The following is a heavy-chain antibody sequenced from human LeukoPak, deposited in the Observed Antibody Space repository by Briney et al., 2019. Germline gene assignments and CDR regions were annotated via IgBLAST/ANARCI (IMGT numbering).Heavy chain of an antibody. Sequence: PGGSLRLSCTASGFAFDEHGMSWVRQVPGKGLEWVSGINWSGGSTGHADPLRGRFTISRENAKNSLYLQMDSLRAEDTALYYCARAPITSPFYFDYWGQGTLVTVSS. CDR2: INWSGGST. CDR3: ARAPITSPFYFDY. V-gene: IGHV3-20*04. D-gene: IGHD2-2*01. CDR1: GFAFDEHG. J-gene: IGHJ4*02.